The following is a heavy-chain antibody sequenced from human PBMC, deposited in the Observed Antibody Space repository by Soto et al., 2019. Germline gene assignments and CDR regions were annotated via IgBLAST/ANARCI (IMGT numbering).Heavy chain of an antibody. Sequence: GGSLRLSCAASGFTFSSYSMNWVRQAPGKGLEWVSYISSSSSTIYYADSVKGRFTISRDNAKNSLYLQMNSLRDEDTAVYYCARAHPLGYCSGGSCHPPYSYGYGMDVWGQGTTVTVSS. CDR2: ISSSSSTI. V-gene: IGHV3-48*02. D-gene: IGHD2-15*01. CDR3: ARAHPLGYCSGGSCHPPYSYGYGMDV. CDR1: GFTFSSYS. J-gene: IGHJ6*02.